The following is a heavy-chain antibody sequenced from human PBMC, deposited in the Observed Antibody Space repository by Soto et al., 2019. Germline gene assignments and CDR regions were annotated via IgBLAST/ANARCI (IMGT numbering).Heavy chain of an antibody. V-gene: IGHV3-23*01. J-gene: IGHJ4*02. CDR1: GFTFSTYA. CDR2: ISGSGGST. Sequence: GGSLRLSCAASGFTFSTYAMSWVRQAPGKGLEWVSAISGSGGSTYYADSVKGRFTISRDNSKNTLYLQMNSLRAEDTAVYYCAKGSYCTNGICYNYWGQGTLVTVSS. CDR3: AKGSYCTNGICYNY. D-gene: IGHD2-8*01.